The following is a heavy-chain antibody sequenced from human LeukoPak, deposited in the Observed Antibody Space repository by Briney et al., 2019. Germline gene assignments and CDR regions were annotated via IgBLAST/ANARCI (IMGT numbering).Heavy chain of an antibody. J-gene: IGHJ4*02. CDR2: IYYSGST. D-gene: IGHD3-22*01. Sequence: SETLSLTCAVYGGSFSGYYWSWIRQPPGKGLEWIGYIYYSGSTNYNPSLKSRVTISVDTSKNQFSLKLSSVTAADTAVYYCASSNYYDSSGYYYGFDYWGQGTLVTVSS. CDR3: ASSNYYDSSGYYYGFDY. V-gene: IGHV4-59*01. CDR1: GGSFSGYY.